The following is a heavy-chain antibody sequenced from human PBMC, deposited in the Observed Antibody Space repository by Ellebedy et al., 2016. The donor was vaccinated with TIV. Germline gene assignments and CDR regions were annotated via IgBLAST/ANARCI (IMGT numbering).Heavy chain of an antibody. Sequence: GGSLRLXCAGSGFTFSHSAMAWVRQAPGKGLEWVALISAGGGHLHYPDSVKGRFTISRDNSKNTLYLQMNNLRAEDTAVYYCGRGSTGNYYAMDVWGQGTTVTVSS. CDR2: ISAGGGHL. D-gene: IGHD1-1*01. J-gene: IGHJ6*02. CDR1: GFTFSHSA. V-gene: IGHV3-23*01. CDR3: GRGSTGNYYAMDV.